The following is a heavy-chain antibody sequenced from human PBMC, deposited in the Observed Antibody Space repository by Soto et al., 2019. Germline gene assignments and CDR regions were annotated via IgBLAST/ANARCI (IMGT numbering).Heavy chain of an antibody. D-gene: IGHD3-22*01. CDR1: GFTFSSYG. J-gene: IGHJ4*02. V-gene: IGHV3-30*18. CDR3: AKDPNYYDSSGYFDY. Sequence: GGSLSLSCAASGFTFSSYGMHWVRRAPGKGLEWVAVISYDGSNKYYADSVKGRFTISRDNSKNTLYLQMNSLRAEDTAVYYCAKDPNYYDSSGYFDYWGQGTLVTVSS. CDR2: ISYDGSNK.